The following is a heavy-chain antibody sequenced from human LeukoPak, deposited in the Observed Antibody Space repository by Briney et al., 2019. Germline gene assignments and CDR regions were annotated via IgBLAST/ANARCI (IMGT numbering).Heavy chain of an antibody. CDR1: GYTFTSYD. V-gene: IGHV1-8*01. D-gene: IGHD3-10*01. CDR2: MNPNSGST. CDR3: ARSRGLPITAAGY. J-gene: IGHJ4*02. Sequence: ASVKVSCKASGYTFTSYDINWVRQATGQGLEWMGWMNPNSGSTGYAQKFQGRVTMTRNTSISTAYMELSSLRSEDTAVYYCARSRGLPITAAGYWGQGTLVTVSS.